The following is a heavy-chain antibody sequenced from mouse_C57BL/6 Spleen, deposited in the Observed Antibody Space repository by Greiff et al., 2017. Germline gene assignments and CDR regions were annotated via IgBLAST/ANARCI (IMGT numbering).Heavy chain of an antibody. J-gene: IGHJ4*01. CDR2: IYPGSGRT. CDR1: GYTFTSYW. D-gene: IGHD2-2*01. CDR3: ARIYYGYDGAMDY. Sequence: VQLQQPGAELVKPGASVKMSCKASGYTFTSYWITWVKQRPGQGLEWIGDIYPGSGRTNYNEKFKSKATLTVDTSSSTAYMQLSSLTSEDSAVYYGARIYYGYDGAMDYWGQGTSVTVSS. V-gene: IGHV1-55*01.